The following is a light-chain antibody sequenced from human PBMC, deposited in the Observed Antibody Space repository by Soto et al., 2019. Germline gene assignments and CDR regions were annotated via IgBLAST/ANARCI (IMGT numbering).Light chain of an antibody. CDR3: QQYYSTRT. J-gene: IGKJ2*02. V-gene: IGKV4-1*01. CDR1: QSVLYSSNNKNY. CDR2: WAS. Sequence: DIVMTQSPDSLAVSLVERATINCKSSQSVLYSSNNKNYLAWYQQKPGQPPKLLIYWASTRESGVPDRFSGSGSGTDFTLTISSLQAEDVAVYYCQQYYSTRTFGHGTRLEIK.